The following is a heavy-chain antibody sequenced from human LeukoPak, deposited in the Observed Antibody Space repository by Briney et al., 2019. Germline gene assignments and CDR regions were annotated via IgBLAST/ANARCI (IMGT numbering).Heavy chain of an antibody. J-gene: IGHJ4*02. CDR1: GFAFGTYW. CDR3: ARNSDNHDY. D-gene: IGHD1-26*01. CDR2: IKEDGSEK. V-gene: IGHV3-7*04. Sequence: PGESLRPSCAASGFAFGTYWMSWVRQAPGKGLEWVANIKEDGSEKNYVDSVRGRFTISRDNAENSRYLQMNSLRAEDTAVYYCARNSDNHDYWGQGTLVTVSS.